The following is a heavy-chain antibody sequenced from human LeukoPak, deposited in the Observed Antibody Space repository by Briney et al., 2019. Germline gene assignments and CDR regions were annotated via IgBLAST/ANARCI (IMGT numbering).Heavy chain of an antibody. D-gene: IGHD2-15*01. CDR1: GGSFSGYY. CDR2: IYYSGST. J-gene: IGHJ5*02. Sequence: SETLSLTCAVYGGSFSGYYWSWIRQHPGKGLEWIGYIYYSGSTYYNPSLKSRVTISVDTSKNQFSLKLSSVTAADTAVYYCARSSVTFNCSGGSCYLGSYWFDPWGQGTLVTVSS. V-gene: IGHV4-31*11. CDR3: ARSSVTFNCSGGSCYLGSYWFDP.